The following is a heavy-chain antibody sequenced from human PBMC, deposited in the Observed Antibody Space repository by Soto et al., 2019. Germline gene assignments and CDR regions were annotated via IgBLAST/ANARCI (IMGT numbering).Heavy chain of an antibody. CDR1: GFSIGSAYY. Sequence: SSETLSLTCTVSGFSIGSAYYWGWIRQPPGKGLEWIASVSHSGVTHYNPSLSSRLTISLDTSKNQFSLRLTSVTAADTAVYYCARDLGAGGDSDYWGQGTLVTVSS. V-gene: IGHV4-38-2*02. D-gene: IGHD2-21*01. CDR2: VSHSGVT. J-gene: IGHJ4*02. CDR3: ARDLGAGGDSDY.